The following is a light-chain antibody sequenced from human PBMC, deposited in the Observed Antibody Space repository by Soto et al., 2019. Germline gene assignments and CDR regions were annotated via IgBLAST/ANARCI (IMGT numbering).Light chain of an antibody. J-gene: IGKJ1*01. Sequence: AIRMTQSPSSFSASTGDRVTITCRASQGIRNELGWYQQKPGKAPKLLIYSASSLQSGVPSRFSGSGSGTDFILTISGLQPEDFATYFCLQDFTYPRTFGQGTKVGIK. V-gene: IGKV1-6*01. CDR2: SAS. CDR3: LQDFTYPRT. CDR1: QGIRNE.